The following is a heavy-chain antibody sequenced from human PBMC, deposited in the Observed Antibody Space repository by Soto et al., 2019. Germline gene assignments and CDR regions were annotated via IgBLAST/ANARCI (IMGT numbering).Heavy chain of an antibody. CDR1: GFTFDDYT. CDR2: ISWDGGSA. Sequence: GGSLRLSCAASGFTFDDYTMHWVRQVPGKGLEWVSLISWDGGSASYADSVKGRFAISRDNIKSSLHLQMNSLATEDTAVYYCAKDRAAVTGAYYYYAMDVWGQGTTVTVSS. D-gene: IGHD2-21*02. V-gene: IGHV3-43*01. J-gene: IGHJ6*02. CDR3: AKDRAAVTGAYYYYAMDV.